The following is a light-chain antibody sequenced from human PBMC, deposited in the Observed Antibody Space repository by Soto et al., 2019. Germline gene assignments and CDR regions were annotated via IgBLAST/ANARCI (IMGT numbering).Light chain of an antibody. V-gene: IGKV2-28*01. CDR3: MQGLQSSSIT. J-gene: IGKJ5*01. CDR1: QSLLHSNGYKF. CDR2: LGS. Sequence: DIVMTQSPLSLPVTPGEPASISCRSSQSLLHSNGYKFLDWCLKKPGQSPQLLFHLGSIRASGAPDKFRGNGSGTDFTLKISRMEADDVGVYYCMQGLQSSSITFGPGTRLEIK.